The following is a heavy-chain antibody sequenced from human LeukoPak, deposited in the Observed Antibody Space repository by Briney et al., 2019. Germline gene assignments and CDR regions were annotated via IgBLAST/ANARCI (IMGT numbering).Heavy chain of an antibody. V-gene: IGHV5-10-1*01. Sequence: GESLRISCKGSGYSFTSYWISWVRQMPGKGLEWMGRIDPSDSYTNYSPSFQGHVTISADKSISTAYLQWSSLKASDTAMYYCARQLDIVVVPAAKGHWFDPWGKGTLVTVSS. CDR3: ARQLDIVVVPAAKGHWFDP. CDR1: GYSFTSYW. CDR2: IDPSDSYT. D-gene: IGHD2-2*01. J-gene: IGHJ5*02.